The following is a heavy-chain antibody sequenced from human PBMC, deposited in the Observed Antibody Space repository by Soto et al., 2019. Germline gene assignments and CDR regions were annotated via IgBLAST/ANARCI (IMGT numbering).Heavy chain of an antibody. Sequence: EVQLVESGGGLVKPGGSLRLSCAASGFTFSNAWMNWVRQAPGKGLEWVGRIKSKTDGGTTDYAAPVKGRFTISRDDSKNTLYLQMNSLKTEDTAVYYCTTWIPYFDIVLVVAATPDYWGQGTLVTVSS. D-gene: IGHD2-15*01. CDR1: GFTFSNAW. V-gene: IGHV3-15*07. CDR2: IKSKTDGGTT. CDR3: TTWIPYFDIVLVVAATPDY. J-gene: IGHJ4*02.